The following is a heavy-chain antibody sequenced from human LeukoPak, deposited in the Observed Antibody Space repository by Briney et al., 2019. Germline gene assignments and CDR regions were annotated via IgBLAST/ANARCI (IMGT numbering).Heavy chain of an antibody. CDR2: IYYSGST. J-gene: IGHJ4*01. CDR1: GGSISSYY. Sequence: PSQTLSLTCTVSGGSISSYYWSWIRQPPGKGLEWIGYIYYSGSTNYNPSLKSRVTVSVDTSKNQFSLKLSSVTAADTAVYYCARGDARGYSYGHFHFDHWGHGTLVTVSS. V-gene: IGHV4-59*01. D-gene: IGHD5-18*01. CDR3: ARGDARGYSYGHFHFDH.